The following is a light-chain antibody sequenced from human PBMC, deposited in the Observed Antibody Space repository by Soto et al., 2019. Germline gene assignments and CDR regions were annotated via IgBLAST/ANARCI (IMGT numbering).Light chain of an antibody. Sequence: EIVMTQSPATLSVSPGERATLSCRASQSVSNNLAWYQKKPGQAPRLLIYGASTRATGIPAGFSGSGSGTEFTLTISSLQSEDSAVYYCQQYNNWWTFGQGTRVEIK. CDR1: QSVSNN. CDR3: QQYNNWWT. J-gene: IGKJ1*01. V-gene: IGKV3-15*01. CDR2: GAS.